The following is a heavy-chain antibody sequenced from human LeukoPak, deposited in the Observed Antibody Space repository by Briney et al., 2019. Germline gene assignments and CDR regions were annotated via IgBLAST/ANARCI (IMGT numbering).Heavy chain of an antibody. CDR1: GFTFSSCE. V-gene: IGHV3-48*03. D-gene: IGHD1-1*01. Sequence: GGTLRLSCAASGFTFSSCEMNWVRQAPGKGLEWVSYISSSGSIIYYADSVKGRFTISRDNAQNSLYLQMNSLTAEDTAVYYCVRVGTAMDYHYYYTDVCGKGTTVTVSS. CDR3: VRVGTAMDYHYYYTDV. J-gene: IGHJ6*03. CDR2: ISSSGSII.